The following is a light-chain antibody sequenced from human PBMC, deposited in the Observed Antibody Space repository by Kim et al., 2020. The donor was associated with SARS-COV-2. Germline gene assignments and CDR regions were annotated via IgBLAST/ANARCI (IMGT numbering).Light chain of an antibody. V-gene: IGKV3-11*01. CDR2: DAS. CDR1: QGVSTF. J-gene: IGKJ3*01. Sequence: LSTGERASLSRRASQGVSTFLAWYQQKPGQAPRLLIHDASNRAKGIPARFSGSGSGTDFTRTISSLEPGDFAVYYCKQRISWPFTFGPGTKVDIK. CDR3: KQRISWPFT.